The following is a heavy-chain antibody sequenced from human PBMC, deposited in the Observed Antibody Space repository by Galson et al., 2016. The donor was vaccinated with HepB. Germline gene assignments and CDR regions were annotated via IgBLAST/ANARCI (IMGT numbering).Heavy chain of an antibody. V-gene: IGHV3-33*01. CDR1: GFTFSNYG. J-gene: IGHJ4*02. D-gene: IGHD1-26*01. CDR3: ARGEGGEQLPRYFDY. CDR2: IWYDGSNK. Sequence: SLRLSCAASGFTFSNYGMHWVRQAPGKGLEWVAVIWYDGSNKHYADSVKGRFTISRDNSKNTVYLQMNTLRAEDTAVYSCARGEGGEQLPRYFDYWGQGTLVTVSS.